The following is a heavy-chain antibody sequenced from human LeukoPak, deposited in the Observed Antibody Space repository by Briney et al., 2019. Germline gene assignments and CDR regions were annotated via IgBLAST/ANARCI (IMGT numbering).Heavy chain of an antibody. CDR3: ASDIGPTSSSDY. D-gene: IGHD6-6*01. CDR2: IIPILGIA. CDR1: GGTFSSYA. Sequence: SVKVSCKASGGTFSSYAISWVRQAPGQGLEWMGRIIPILGIANYAQKFQGRVTITADKSMSTAYMELSSLRFEDTAVYYCASDIGPTSSSDYWSQGTLVTVSS. V-gene: IGHV1-69*04. J-gene: IGHJ4*02.